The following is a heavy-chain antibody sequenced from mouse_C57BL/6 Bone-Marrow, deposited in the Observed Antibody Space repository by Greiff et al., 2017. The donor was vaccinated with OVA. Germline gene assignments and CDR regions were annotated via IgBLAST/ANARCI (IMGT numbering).Heavy chain of an antibody. V-gene: IGHV1-82*01. D-gene: IGHD2-3*01. CDR2: IYPGDGDT. CDR1: GYAFGSSW. Sequence: QVQLQQSGPELVKPGASVKISCKASGYAFGSSWMNWVKQRPGKGLEWIGRIYPGDGDTNYNGKFKGKATLTADKSSSTAYMQLSSLTSEDSAVYFCARHEDGYYASYFDYWGQGTTLTVSS. J-gene: IGHJ2*01. CDR3: ARHEDGYYASYFDY.